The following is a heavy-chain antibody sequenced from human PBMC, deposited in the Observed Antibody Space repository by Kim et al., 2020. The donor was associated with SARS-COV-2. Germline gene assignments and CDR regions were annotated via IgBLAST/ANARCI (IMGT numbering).Heavy chain of an antibody. V-gene: IGHV3-48*01. D-gene: IGHD1-26*01. Sequence: SRSTIYYDDSVTGRFHIPRDNAKNSLYLQMNSLRAEDTAVYYCAGRLDYWGQGTLVTVSS. J-gene: IGHJ4*02. CDR3: AGRLDY. CDR2: SRSTI.